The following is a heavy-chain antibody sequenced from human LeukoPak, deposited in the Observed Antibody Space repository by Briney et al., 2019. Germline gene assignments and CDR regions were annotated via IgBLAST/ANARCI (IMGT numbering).Heavy chain of an antibody. J-gene: IGHJ1*01. CDR1: GFTFSNYA. CDR2: ISAGSSGI. D-gene: IGHD2-15*01. Sequence: GGSLRLSCAASGFTFSNYAMTWVRQAPGKGLEWISIISAGSSGINYADSVKGRFTISRDNSRNTVYLQMNSLRADDTAIYYCAKKADCSGNNCCSKYFHHWGQGALVTVSS. CDR3: AKKADCSGNNCCSKYFHH. V-gene: IGHV3-23*01.